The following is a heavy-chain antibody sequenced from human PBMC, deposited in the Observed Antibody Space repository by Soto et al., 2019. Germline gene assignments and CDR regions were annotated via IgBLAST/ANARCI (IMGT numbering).Heavy chain of an antibody. CDR2: INSDGSTT. Sequence: PGGSLRLSCAASGFTLSYHWMHWVRQAPGKGLVWVSRINSDGSTTNYADSVKGRFTISGDNAKNTLYLEMNSLRAEDTAVYYCANFYSGSYSTYWGQGTLVTVSS. J-gene: IGHJ4*02. V-gene: IGHV3-74*01. CDR3: ANFYSGSYSTY. D-gene: IGHD1-26*01. CDR1: GFTLSYHW.